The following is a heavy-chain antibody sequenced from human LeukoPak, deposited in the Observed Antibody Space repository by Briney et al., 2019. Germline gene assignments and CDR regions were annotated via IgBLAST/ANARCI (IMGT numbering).Heavy chain of an antibody. CDR1: GYTFTSYG. V-gene: IGHV1-46*01. Sequence: ASVKVSCKASGYTFTSYGISWVRQAPGQGLEWMGIINPSGGSTSYAQKFQGRVTMTRDTSTSTVYMELSSLRSEDTAVYYCARGLNYAGSGYYFDSWGPGTLVTVSS. D-gene: IGHD3-22*01. J-gene: IGHJ4*02. CDR2: INPSGGST. CDR3: ARGLNYAGSGYYFDS.